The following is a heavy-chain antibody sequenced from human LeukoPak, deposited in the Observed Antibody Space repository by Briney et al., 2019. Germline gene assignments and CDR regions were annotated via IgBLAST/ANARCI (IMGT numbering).Heavy chain of an antibody. CDR2: IYYNGNT. Sequence: SETLSLTCTVSGGSISNYYWSWIRQPPGKGLEWIGYIYYNGNTNYNPSLKSRVTISVDTSKNQFSLKLNSVTAADTAVYYCARGGSIFGDYLSDYWGQGTLVTVSS. CDR3: ARGGSIFGDYLSDY. V-gene: IGHV4-59*08. J-gene: IGHJ4*02. CDR1: GGSISNYY. D-gene: IGHD4-17*01.